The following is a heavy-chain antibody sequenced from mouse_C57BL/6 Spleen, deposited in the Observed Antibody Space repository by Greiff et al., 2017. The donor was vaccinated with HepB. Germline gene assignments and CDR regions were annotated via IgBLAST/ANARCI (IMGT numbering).Heavy chain of an antibody. V-gene: IGHV5-9-1*02. CDR1: GFTFCSYA. CDR2: ISSGGDYI. J-gene: IGHJ2*01. CDR3: TRDGYGSLFDY. Sequence: EVMLVESGEGLVKPGGSLKLSCAASGFTFCSYAMSWVRQTPEKRLEWVAYISSGGDYIYYADTVKGRFTISRDNARNTLYLQMSSLKSEDTAMYYCTRDGYGSLFDYWGQGTTLTVSS. D-gene: IGHD1-1*01.